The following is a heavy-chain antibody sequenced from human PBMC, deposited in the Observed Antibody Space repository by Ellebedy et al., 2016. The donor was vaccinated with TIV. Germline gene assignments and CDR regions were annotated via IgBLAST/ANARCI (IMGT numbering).Heavy chain of an antibody. J-gene: IGHJ4*02. CDR3: TRDPPSDYLTYFDY. D-gene: IGHD4-17*01. CDR1: GFTFSSYG. CDR2: IWYDGSNK. Sequence: PGGSLRLSCAASGFTFSSYGMHWVRQAPGKGLEWVAVIWYDGSNKYYADSVKGRFTISRDNSKNTLYLQMNSLRAEDTAVYYCTRDPPSDYLTYFDYWGQGTLVTVSS. V-gene: IGHV3-33*08.